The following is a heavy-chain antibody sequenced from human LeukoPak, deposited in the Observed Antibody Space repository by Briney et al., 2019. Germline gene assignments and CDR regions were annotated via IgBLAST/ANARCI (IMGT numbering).Heavy chain of an antibody. CDR3: ARAPYYYGSGSYFYYYYMDV. Sequence: SVKVSCKASGGTFSSYAISWVRQAPGQGLEWMGGIIPIFGTANYAQKFQGRVTITADESTSTAYMELSSLRSEDTAVYYCARAPYYYGSGSYFYYYYMDVWGKGTTVTVSS. CDR1: GGTFSSYA. CDR2: IIPIFGTA. V-gene: IGHV1-69*13. D-gene: IGHD3-10*01. J-gene: IGHJ6*03.